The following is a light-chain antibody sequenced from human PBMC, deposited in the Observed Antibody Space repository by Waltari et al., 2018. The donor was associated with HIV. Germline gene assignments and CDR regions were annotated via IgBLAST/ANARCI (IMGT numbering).Light chain of an antibody. CDR2: EVS. CDR3: MQSMKLPLT. J-gene: IGKJ5*01. CDR1: ESLLHSDGKTY. Sequence: IVMTQTPLSLSVTPGQPASISCKSSESLLHSDGKTYLFWHLQKAGQPPQLLIFEVSTRFSGVPDRFSGSGSGTDFTLRISRVEAGDVGIYYCMQSMKLPLTFGQGTRLDIK. V-gene: IGKV2D-29*01.